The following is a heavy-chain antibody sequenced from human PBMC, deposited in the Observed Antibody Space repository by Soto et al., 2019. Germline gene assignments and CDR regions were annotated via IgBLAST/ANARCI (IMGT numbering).Heavy chain of an antibody. CDR1: GYSFTSYW. D-gene: IGHD2-2*01. Sequence: PGESLKISCKGSGYSFTSYWISWVRQMPGKGLEWMGRIDPSDSYTNYSPSFQGHVTISADKSISTAYLQWSSLKASDTAMYYCARRPILVVPAAYYYYGMDVWAQGNTVTVSS. CDR3: ARRPILVVPAAYYYYGMDV. V-gene: IGHV5-10-1*01. CDR2: IDPSDSYT. J-gene: IGHJ6*02.